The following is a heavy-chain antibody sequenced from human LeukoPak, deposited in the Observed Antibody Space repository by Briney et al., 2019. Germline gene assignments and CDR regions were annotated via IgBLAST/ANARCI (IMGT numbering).Heavy chain of an antibody. D-gene: IGHD1-26*01. CDR2: IKQDESEK. J-gene: IGHJ1*01. CDR1: GFNFGAYW. Sequence: GGSLRLSCASSGFNFGAYWMSWVRQAPGKGLEWVATIKQDESEKYYVDSVKGRFTISRDNAKNSLYLQMNSLRAEDTAVYYCAKDRGSYLLGYFQHWGQGTLVTVSS. CDR3: AKDRGSYLLGYFQH. V-gene: IGHV3-7*01.